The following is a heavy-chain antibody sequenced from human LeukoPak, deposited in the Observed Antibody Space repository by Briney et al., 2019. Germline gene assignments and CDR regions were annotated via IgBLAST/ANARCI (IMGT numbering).Heavy chain of an antibody. CDR3: ARMRSGWRHNYFDY. Sequence: PSETLSLTCAVYGGSFSGYYWSWIRQPPGKGLEWIGEINHSGSTNYNPSLKSRVTVSVDTSKNQFSLKLSSVTAADTAVYYCARMRSGWRHNYFDYWGQGTLVTVSS. V-gene: IGHV4-34*01. CDR2: INHSGST. CDR1: GGSFSGYY. D-gene: IGHD6-19*01. J-gene: IGHJ4*02.